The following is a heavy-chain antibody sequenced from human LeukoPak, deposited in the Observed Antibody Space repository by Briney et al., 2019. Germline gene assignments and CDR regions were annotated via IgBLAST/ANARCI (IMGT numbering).Heavy chain of an antibody. CDR2: MNPNSGNT. D-gene: IGHD1-1*01. CDR3: ARGPKLEPLDY. Sequence: ASVKVSCKASGYTFTSYYMHWVRQAPGQGLEWMGWMNPNSGNTGYAQKFQGRVTITRNTSISTAYMELSSLRSEDTAVYYCARGPKLEPLDYWGQGTLVTVSS. V-gene: IGHV1-8*03. J-gene: IGHJ4*02. CDR1: GYTFTSYY.